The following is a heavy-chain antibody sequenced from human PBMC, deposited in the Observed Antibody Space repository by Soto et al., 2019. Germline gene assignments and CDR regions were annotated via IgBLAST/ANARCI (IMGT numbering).Heavy chain of an antibody. J-gene: IGHJ4*02. CDR1: GGTFSTYA. CDR3: ASGIQLWLRRINNGYSG. D-gene: IGHD5-18*01. V-gene: IGHV1-69*12. Sequence: QVQLVQSGAEVKKPESSVKVSCKAPGGTFSTYAISWVRQAPGQGLEWMGGIIPMFGTANYAQRFQDRVTITADESTNTAYIELSRLRSEDTAVYFCASGIQLWLRRINNGYSGWGQGTMVSVSS. CDR2: IIPMFGTA.